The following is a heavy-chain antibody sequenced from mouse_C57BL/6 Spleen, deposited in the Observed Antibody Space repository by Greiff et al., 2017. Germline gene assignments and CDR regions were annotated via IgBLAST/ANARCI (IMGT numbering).Heavy chain of an antibody. Sequence: EVKLVESGGGLVQPKGSLKLSCAASGFSFNTYAMNWVRQAPGKGLEWVARIRSKSNNYATYYADSVKDRFTISRDDSESMLYLQMNNLKTEDTAMYYCVRQNYTQRAMDYWGQGTSVTVSS. CDR3: VRQNYTQRAMDY. CDR1: GFSFNTYA. CDR2: IRSKSNNYAT. V-gene: IGHV10-1*01. D-gene: IGHD2-12*01. J-gene: IGHJ4*01.